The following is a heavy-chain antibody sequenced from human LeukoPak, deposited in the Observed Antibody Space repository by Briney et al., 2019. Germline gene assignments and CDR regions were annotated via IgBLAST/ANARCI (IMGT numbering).Heavy chain of an antibody. CDR2: IYTSGST. CDR1: GDSISSYY. V-gene: IGHV4-4*07. CDR3: ARETTGLARYFDY. D-gene: IGHD4-11*01. Sequence: SETLSLTCTVSGDSISSYYWSWIRQTAGKGLEWIGRIYTSGSTNYNPSLKSRVTMSVDTSKNQFSLNLSSVTAADTAVYYCARETTGLARYFDYWGQGTLVTVSS. J-gene: IGHJ4*02.